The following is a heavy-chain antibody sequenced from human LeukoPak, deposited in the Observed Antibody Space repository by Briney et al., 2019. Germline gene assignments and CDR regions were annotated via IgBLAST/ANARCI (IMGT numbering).Heavy chain of an antibody. CDR2: INQDGSQE. D-gene: IGHD1-1*01. CDR1: GFTFYSYW. CDR3: ARDNSRNDLEY. Sequence: GGSLRLSCAASGFTFYSYWMNWVRQAPGKGLQWVANINQDGSQEYYVDSVKGRFTISRDNAKNSLHLQINSLRAEDTAVYYCARDNSRNDLEYWGQGTLVTVSS. J-gene: IGHJ4*02. V-gene: IGHV3-7*04.